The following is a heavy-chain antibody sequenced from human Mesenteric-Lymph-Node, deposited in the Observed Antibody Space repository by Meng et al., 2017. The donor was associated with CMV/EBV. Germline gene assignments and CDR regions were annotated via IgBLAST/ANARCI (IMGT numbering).Heavy chain of an antibody. V-gene: IGHV3-33*01. CDR1: GFTFSSYG. Sequence: GGSLRLSCAASGFTFSSYGMHWVRQAPGKGLEWVAVIWYDGSNKYYADSVKGRFTISRDNSKNIVYLQLNDLRVDDGALYYCARDFVNSNGNYYYYGMDVWGQGTMVTVSS. D-gene: IGHD6-19*01. CDR3: ARDFVNSNGNYYYYGMDV. J-gene: IGHJ6*02. CDR2: IWYDGSNK.